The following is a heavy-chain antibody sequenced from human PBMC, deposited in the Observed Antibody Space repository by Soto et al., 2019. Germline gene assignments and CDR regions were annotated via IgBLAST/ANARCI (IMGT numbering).Heavy chain of an antibody. CDR1: GGSISSYY. J-gene: IGHJ4*02. CDR3: ARAGSGFSFDY. CDR2: IYNTGST. D-gene: IGHD3-9*01. Sequence: SETLSLTCTVPGGSISSYYWTWIRQTPGKGLEWIGYIYNTGSTTYSPSLKSRVTISVNTSKNQLSLKPSSVTAADTAVYYCARAGSGFSFDYWGQGTLVTVS. V-gene: IGHV4-59*01.